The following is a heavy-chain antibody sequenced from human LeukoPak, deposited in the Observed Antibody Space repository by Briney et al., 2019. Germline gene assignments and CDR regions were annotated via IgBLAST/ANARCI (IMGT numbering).Heavy chain of an antibody. V-gene: IGHV1-2*02. D-gene: IGHD6-19*01. J-gene: IGHJ3*02. CDR3: AREVWGSGWVLAFDI. CDR2: INPNSGGT. Sequence: AASVKVSCKASGYTFTGYYMHWVRQAPGQGLEWMGWINPNSGGTNYAQKFQGRVTMTRDTSISTAYMELSRLRSDDTAVYYCAREVWGSGWVLAFDIWGQGTMVTVSP. CDR1: GYTFTGYY.